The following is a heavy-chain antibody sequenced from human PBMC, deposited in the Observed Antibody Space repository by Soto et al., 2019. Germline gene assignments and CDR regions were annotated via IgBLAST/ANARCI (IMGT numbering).Heavy chain of an antibody. J-gene: IGHJ6*02. Sequence: PGGSLRLSCAASGFTFSSYAMHWVRQAPGKGLEWVAVISYDGSNKYYADSVKGRFTISRDNSKNTLYLQMNSLRAEDTAVYYCARDGLSMVRGVIRNYYYYGMDVWGQGTTVTVSS. D-gene: IGHD3-10*01. CDR1: GFTFSSYA. CDR2: ISYDGSNK. V-gene: IGHV3-30-3*01. CDR3: ARDGLSMVRGVIRNYYYYGMDV.